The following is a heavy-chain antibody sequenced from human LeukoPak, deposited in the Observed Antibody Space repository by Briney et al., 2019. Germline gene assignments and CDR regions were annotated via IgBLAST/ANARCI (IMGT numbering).Heavy chain of an antibody. CDR1: GGSTSSSSYY. Sequence: SETLSLTCTVSGGSTSSSSYYWGWIRQPPGKGLEWIGSIYYSGSTYYNPSLKSRVTISVDTSKNQFSLKLSSVTAADTAVYYCARRGLQQLVNFVDYWGQGTLVTVSS. CDR2: IYYSGST. CDR3: ARRGLQQLVNFVDY. J-gene: IGHJ4*02. V-gene: IGHV4-39*01. D-gene: IGHD6-13*01.